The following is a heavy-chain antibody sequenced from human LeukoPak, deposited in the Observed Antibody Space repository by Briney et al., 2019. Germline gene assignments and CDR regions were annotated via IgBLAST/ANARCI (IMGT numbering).Heavy chain of an antibody. CDR1: GYTFTVYY. CDR2: INPNSGGT. J-gene: IGHJ6*02. V-gene: IGHV1-2*02. CDR3: ASGVLRFLEWLPPYYYYGMDV. D-gene: IGHD3-3*01. Sequence: ASVTVSRTSSGYTFTVYYMHWVRQAPGQGLEWMGWINPNSGGTNYAQKFQGRVTMTMAPSISTAYMELSRLRSDDTAVYYCASGVLRFLEWLPPYYYYGMDVWGQGTTVTVSS.